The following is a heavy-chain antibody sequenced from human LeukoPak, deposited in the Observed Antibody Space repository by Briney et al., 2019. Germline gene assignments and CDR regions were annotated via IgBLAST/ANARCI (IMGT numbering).Heavy chain of an antibody. CDR2: IYYSAGS. V-gene: IGHV4-39*07. J-gene: IGHJ3*02. D-gene: IGHD1-26*01. CDR1: GDSLRKSTFY. CDR3: ARDFGMGATSEAAFDI. Sequence: SETLSLTCTVSGDSLRKSTFYWVWLRQAPGKGLEWIGSIYYSAGSDYYPSLQGRVTISVDTSKNQFSMKLSSVTPADTAVYYCARDFGMGATSEAAFDIWGQGTMVTVSS.